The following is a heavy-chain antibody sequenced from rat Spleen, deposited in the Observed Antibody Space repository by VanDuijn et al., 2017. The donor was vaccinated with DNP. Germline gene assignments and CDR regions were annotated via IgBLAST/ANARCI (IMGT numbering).Heavy chain of an antibody. D-gene: IGHD1-12*02. J-gene: IGHJ2*01. Sequence: QVQLKESGPGLVQPSQTLSLSCAVSGFSLTNYAVAWVRQPPGKGLEWIAAMSRGGNKYYNSALRSRLNINRDTSKSQLFLKMNSLQTEDTAMYFCARSDYSDDSFYYGYFDYWGQGVMVTVSS. V-gene: IGHV2-6*01. CDR2: MSRGGNK. CDR3: ARSDYSDDSFYYGYFDY. CDR1: GFSLTNYA.